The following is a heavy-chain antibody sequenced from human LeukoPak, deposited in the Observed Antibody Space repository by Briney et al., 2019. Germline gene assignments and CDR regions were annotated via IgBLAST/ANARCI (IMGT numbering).Heavy chain of an antibody. V-gene: IGHV3-21*01. CDR2: ISSSSSYI. CDR3: ARVSSIAARKAGGFDY. J-gene: IGHJ4*02. D-gene: IGHD6-6*01. Sequence: PGGSLTLSCAASGFTFSSYSMNWVRQAPGKGREWVSSISSSSSYIYYADSVKGRFTLSRDNAKNSLYLQMNSLRAEDTAVYYCARVSSIAARKAGGFDYWGQGTLVTVSS. CDR1: GFTFSSYS.